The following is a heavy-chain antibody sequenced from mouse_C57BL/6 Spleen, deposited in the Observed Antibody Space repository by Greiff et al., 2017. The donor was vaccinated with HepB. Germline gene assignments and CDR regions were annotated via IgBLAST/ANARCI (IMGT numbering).Heavy chain of an antibody. Sequence: VQLQQPGAELVMPGASVKLSCKASGYTFTSYWMHWVKQRPGQGLEWIGEIDPSDSYTNYNQKFKGKSTLTVDKSSSTAYMQLSSLTSEDSAVYYFARSTVVATDAMYYWGHETSGTVSS. V-gene: IGHV1-69*01. D-gene: IGHD1-1*01. CDR1: GYTFTSYW. J-gene: IGHJ4*01. CDR2: IDPSDSYT. CDR3: ARSTVVATDAMYY.